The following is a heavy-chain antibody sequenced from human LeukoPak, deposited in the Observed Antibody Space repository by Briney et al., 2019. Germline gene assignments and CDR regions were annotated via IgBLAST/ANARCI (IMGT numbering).Heavy chain of an antibody. Sequence: GGSLRLSCAASGFTFSDYYMSWIRQAPGKGLEWGSYISSSSSYTNYADSVKGRFTISRDNAKNSLYLQMNSLRAEDTAVYYCARVDKNYGSGTYYKYFDYWGQGTLVTVSS. D-gene: IGHD3-10*01. CDR1: GFTFSDYY. CDR3: ARVDKNYGSGTYYKYFDY. CDR2: ISSSSSYT. V-gene: IGHV3-11*05. J-gene: IGHJ4*02.